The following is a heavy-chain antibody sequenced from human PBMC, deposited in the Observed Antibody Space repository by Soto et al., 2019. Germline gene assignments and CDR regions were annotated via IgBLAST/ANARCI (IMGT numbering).Heavy chain of an antibody. CDR2: IIPIFGTA. CDR3: ARDLSSIAARSTPDAFDI. J-gene: IGHJ3*02. CDR1: GGTFSSYA. D-gene: IGHD6-6*01. Sequence: SVKVSCKASGGTFSSYAISWLRQAPGQGLEWMGGIIPIFGTANYAQKFQGRVTITADESTSTAYMELSSLRSEDTAVYYCARDLSSIAARSTPDAFDIWGQGTMVTVSS. V-gene: IGHV1-69*13.